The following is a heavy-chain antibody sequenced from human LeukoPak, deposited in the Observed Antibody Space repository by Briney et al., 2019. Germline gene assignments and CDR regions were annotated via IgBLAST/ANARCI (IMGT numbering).Heavy chain of an antibody. CDR3: AIELRRDGNNVKSY. J-gene: IGHJ4*02. D-gene: IGHD5-24*01. CDR1: GGSISSSSYH. V-gene: IGHV4-39*01. Sequence: PSETLSLTCTVSGGSISSSSYHWGWIRQPPGKGLEWIGSIYYSGSTYYNPSLTSRVTMSIDTSKNQFSLKLSSVTAADTAVYYCAIELRRDGNNVKSYWGQGTLVTVSS. CDR2: IYYSGST.